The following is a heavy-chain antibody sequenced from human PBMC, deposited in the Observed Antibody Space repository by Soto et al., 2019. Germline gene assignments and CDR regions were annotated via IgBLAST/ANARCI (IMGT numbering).Heavy chain of an antibody. Sequence: EVQLVESGGGLVKPGGSLRLSCAASGFTFSNAWMNWVRQAPGKGLEWVGRIKSKTDGGTTDYAAPVKGRFTISRDDSKNTLYLQMNSLKTEDTAVYYCTTDSSMITFGGVIVLKWRGVDYWGHGTLVTVSS. J-gene: IGHJ4*01. CDR2: IKSKTDGGTT. CDR1: GFTFSNAW. CDR3: TTDSSMITFGGVIVLKWRGVDY. V-gene: IGHV3-15*07. D-gene: IGHD3-16*02.